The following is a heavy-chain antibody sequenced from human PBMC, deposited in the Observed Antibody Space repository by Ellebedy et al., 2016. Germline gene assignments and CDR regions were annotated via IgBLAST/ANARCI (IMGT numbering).Heavy chain of an antibody. V-gene: IGHV1-18*01. J-gene: IGHJ4*02. CDR2: ISAYNGNT. CDR1: GYTFTSYG. Sequence: ASVKVSCXASGYTFTSYGISWVRQAPGQGLEWMGWISAYNGNTNYAQKLQGRVTMTTDTSTSTAYMELRSLRSDDTAVYYCARDPPYCSGGSCYHFDYWGQGTLVTVSS. CDR3: ARDPPYCSGGSCYHFDY. D-gene: IGHD2-15*01.